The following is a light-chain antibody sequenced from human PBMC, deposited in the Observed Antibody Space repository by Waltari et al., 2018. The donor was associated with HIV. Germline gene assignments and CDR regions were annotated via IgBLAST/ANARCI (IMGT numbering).Light chain of an antibody. Sequence: QSVLTQPPSASGTPGQRVTISCSGSSSNIGSSYVYWYQQLPGTAPKLLRYRNNQRPSGVPDRFSGSKSGTSASRAISGLRAEDEADYYCATWDDSLSGLWVFGGGTKLTVL. CDR1: SSNIGSSY. CDR2: RNN. J-gene: IGLJ3*02. CDR3: ATWDDSLSGLWV. V-gene: IGLV1-47*01.